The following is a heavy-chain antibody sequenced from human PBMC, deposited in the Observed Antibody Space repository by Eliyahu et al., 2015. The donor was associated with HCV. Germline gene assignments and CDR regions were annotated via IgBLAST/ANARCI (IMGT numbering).Heavy chain of an antibody. CDR2: INPXGGST. D-gene: IGHD2-15*01. V-gene: IGHV1-46*01. CDR1: GYTFTSYY. J-gene: IGHJ5*02. CDR3: ARDEVEVAATGWFDP. Sequence: QVQLVQSGAEVKKPGASVKVSCXASGYTFTSYYMHWXRQAPGQGLEWMGXINPXGGSTSYAQKFQGRVTMTRDTSTSTVYMELSSLRSEDTAVYYCARDEVEVAATGWFDPWGQGTLVTVSS.